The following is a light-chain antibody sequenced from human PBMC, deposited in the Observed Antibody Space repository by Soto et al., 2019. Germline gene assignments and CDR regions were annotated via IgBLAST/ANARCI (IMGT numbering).Light chain of an antibody. J-gene: IGKJ4*01. CDR2: DAS. Sequence: EIVLTQSPATLSLSPGERATLSCRASQSVSSYLAWYQQKPGQAPRLLIDDASNRATGIPARFSGSGSGTDIPLTIRSLEPEDFAVYYCQQRSNWPPLTFGGGTKVEIK. CDR1: QSVSSY. CDR3: QQRSNWPPLT. V-gene: IGKV3-11*01.